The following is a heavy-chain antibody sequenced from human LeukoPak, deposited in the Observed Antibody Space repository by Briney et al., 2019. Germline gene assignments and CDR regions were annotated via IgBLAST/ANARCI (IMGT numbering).Heavy chain of an antibody. D-gene: IGHD2-2*02. CDR2: IYYSGST. J-gene: IGHJ5*02. CDR3: ARVVYCSSTSCYTRRPSNWFDP. CDR1: GGSISSGDYY. V-gene: IGHV4-31*03. Sequence: KASETLSLTCTVSGGSISSGDYYWSWIRQHPGKGLEWIGYIYYSGSTYYNPSLKSRVTISVDTSKNQFSLKLSSVTAADTAVYYCARVVYCSSTSCYTRRPSNWFDPWGQGTLVTVSS.